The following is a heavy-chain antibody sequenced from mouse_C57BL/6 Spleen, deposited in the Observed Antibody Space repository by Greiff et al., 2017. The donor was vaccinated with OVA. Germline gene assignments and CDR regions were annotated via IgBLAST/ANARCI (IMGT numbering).Heavy chain of an antibody. CDR2: IDPSDSET. CDR3: ARDYYYGSSSFDY. D-gene: IGHD1-1*01. J-gene: IGHJ2*01. CDR1: GYTFTSYW. Sequence: QVQLQQPGAELVRPGSSVKLSCKASGYTFTSYWMHWVKQRPIQGLEWIGNIDPSDSETHYNQKFKDKATLTVDKSSSTAYMQLSSLTSEDSAVYYCARDYYYGSSSFDYWGQGTTLTVSS. V-gene: IGHV1-52*01.